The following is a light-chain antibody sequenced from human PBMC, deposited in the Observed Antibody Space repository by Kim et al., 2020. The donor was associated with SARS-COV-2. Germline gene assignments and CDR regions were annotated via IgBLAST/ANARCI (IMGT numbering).Light chain of an antibody. CDR2: KNN. J-gene: IGLJ2*01. V-gene: IGLV1-47*01. CDR1: TSNRGSKD. CDR3: SAWDNSLSAVL. Sequence: GKRVIISGSGRTSNRGSKDAYWYQHRPGTAPKRLIYKNNQGPSGVPDRVAGSRSDTSAARAISGLRSEEEGDYYGSAWDNSLSAVLFGGGTQLTVL.